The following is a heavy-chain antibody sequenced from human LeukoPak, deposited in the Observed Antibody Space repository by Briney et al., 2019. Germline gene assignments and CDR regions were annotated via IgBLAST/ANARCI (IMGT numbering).Heavy chain of an antibody. CDR1: GYSFTSYW. J-gene: IGHJ5*02. D-gene: IGHD2-2*01. CDR3: ATMYCSSTSCYDIGGFDP. Sequence: GESLKISCKGSGYSFTSYWIGWVRQMPGKGLEWMGIIYPGDSDTRYSPSFQGQVTISADKSISTAYLQWSSLKASDTAMYYCATMYCSSTSCYDIGGFDPWGQGTLVTVSS. CDR2: IYPGDSDT. V-gene: IGHV5-51*01.